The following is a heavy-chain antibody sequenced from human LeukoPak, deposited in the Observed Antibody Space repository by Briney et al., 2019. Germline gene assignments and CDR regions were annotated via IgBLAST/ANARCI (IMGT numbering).Heavy chain of an antibody. CDR1: GGTFSSYA. D-gene: IGHD6-19*01. V-gene: IGHV1-69*13. J-gene: IGHJ4*02. Sequence: SVKVSCKASGGTFSSYAISWVRQAPGQRLEWMGGIISIFGTANYAQNFQGRVTITADESTSTAYMELRSLRSDDTAVYYCARWTQHSSGWGDYWGQGALVTVSS. CDR2: IISIFGTA. CDR3: ARWTQHSSGWGDY.